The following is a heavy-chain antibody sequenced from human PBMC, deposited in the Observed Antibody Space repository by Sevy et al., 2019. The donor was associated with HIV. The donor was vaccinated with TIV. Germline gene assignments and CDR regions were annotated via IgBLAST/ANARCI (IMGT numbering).Heavy chain of an antibody. J-gene: IGHJ6*02. Sequence: AAVKVSCKATEYTFIDYYIHWVGQAPRQGLERMGWINPKRRGANYAQSFQGRVTMSRDTSLNTIYMQLTSLRGDDTAVYYCAREEIGYGMDVWGQGTAVTVSS. CDR3: AREEIGYGMDV. CDR2: INPKRRGA. V-gene: IGHV1-2*02. CDR1: EYTFIDYY.